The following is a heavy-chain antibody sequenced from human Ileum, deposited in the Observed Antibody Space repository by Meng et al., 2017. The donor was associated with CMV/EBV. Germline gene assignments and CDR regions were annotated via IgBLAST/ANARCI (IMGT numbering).Heavy chain of an antibody. CDR1: GLTFSNYA. V-gene: IGHV3-23*01. J-gene: IGHJ6*02. CDR3: GGGLDKPPYYYYYGMDV. Sequence: GESLKISCAASGLTFSNYAMTWVRQAPGKGLEWVSTIGDSSRYTYYAESVKGRFTIFRDNSKNTVYLQMNSLRVEDTAVYYCGGGLDKPPYYYYYGMDVWGQGTTVTVSS. D-gene: IGHD1-14*01. CDR2: IGDSSRYT.